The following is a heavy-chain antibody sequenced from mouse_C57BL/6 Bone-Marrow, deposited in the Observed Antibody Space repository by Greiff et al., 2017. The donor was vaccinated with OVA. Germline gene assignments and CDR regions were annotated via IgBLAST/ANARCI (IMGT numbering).Heavy chain of an antibody. V-gene: IGHV3-6*01. Sequence: EVKLQESGPGLVKPSQSLSLTCSVTGYSITSGYYWNWIRQFPGNKLEWMGYISYDGSNNYNPSLKNRISITRDTSKNQFFLKLNSVTTEDTATYYCAREGDYYGSSYGYWYFDVWGTGTTVTVSS. CDR1: GYSITSGYY. D-gene: IGHD1-1*01. J-gene: IGHJ1*03. CDR2: ISYDGSN. CDR3: AREGDYYGSSYGYWYFDV.